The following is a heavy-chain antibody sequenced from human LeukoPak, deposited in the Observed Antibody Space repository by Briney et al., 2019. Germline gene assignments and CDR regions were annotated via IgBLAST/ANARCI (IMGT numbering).Heavy chain of an antibody. J-gene: IGHJ6*03. CDR1: GFTFSSYW. V-gene: IGHV3-74*01. CDR3: ARDSRQLPDPYYYYYMDV. D-gene: IGHD2-2*01. CDR2: INTDGSST. Sequence: PGGSLRLSCAASGFTFSSYWMHWVRHAPGKGLVWVSRINTDGSSTSYADSVKGRFTISRDNAKNTLYLQMNSLRAEDTAVYYCARDSRQLPDPYYYYYMDVWGKGTTVTVSS.